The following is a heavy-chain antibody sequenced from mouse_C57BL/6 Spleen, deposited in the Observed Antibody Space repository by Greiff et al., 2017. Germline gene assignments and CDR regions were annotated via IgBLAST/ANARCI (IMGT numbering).Heavy chain of an antibody. D-gene: IGHD1-1*01. J-gene: IGHJ1*03. CDR3: ARQDDYYDGLCDD. V-gene: IGHV1-62-2*01. CDR2: FYPGSGCI. CDR1: GYTFTDYT. Sequence: QVQLQQSGAELVKPGASVKLSCKASGYTFTDYTMHWVKQRPGQGLEWIGWFYPGSGCIKYNEKFKDKATLTADKSSSTVYMKLSRLTSDDSAVYYCARQDDYYDGLCDDWGTGTTVTVSS.